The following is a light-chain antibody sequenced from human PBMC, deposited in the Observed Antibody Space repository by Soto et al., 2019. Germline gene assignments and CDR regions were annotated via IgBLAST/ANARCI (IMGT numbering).Light chain of an antibody. CDR2: AAS. V-gene: IGKV3D-20*02. CDR1: QSVTSSY. J-gene: IGKJ1*01. Sequence: EIVLTQSPGTLSLSPGERATLSCRASQSVTSSYLAWYQQKPGQAPRLLIYAASSRATGIPDRFSGSGSGTDFTLTISRLEPEDFAVYYCQQRSHWPRTFGQGTKVDIK. CDR3: QQRSHWPRT.